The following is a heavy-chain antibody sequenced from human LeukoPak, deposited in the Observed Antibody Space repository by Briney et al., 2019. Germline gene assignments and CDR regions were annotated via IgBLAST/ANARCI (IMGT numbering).Heavy chain of an antibody. J-gene: IGHJ4*02. CDR3: ARDPHALDF. CDR2: IHKSGTIT. V-gene: IGHV3-48*02. Sequence: GGSLRLSCAASGFSFSTYSMNWVRQAPGKGLEWVSYIHKSGTITYYRDSVKGRFTISRDNAKNSLYLRMNSLRDEDTAVYYCARDPHALDFWGQGTLVTVSS. CDR1: GFSFSTYS.